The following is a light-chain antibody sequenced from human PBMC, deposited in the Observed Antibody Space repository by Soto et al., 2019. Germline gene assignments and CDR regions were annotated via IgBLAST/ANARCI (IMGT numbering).Light chain of an antibody. CDR3: SSYTNTTPVI. V-gene: IGLV2-14*03. J-gene: IGLJ2*01. CDR2: YVD. CDR1: SSDIGAYDY. Sequence: QSALTQPASVSGSPGQSVTISCTGTSSDIGAYDYVSWYQQYPGKAPKLVISYVDDRPSGVSDRFSGSKSGNTASLTISGLQAEDEADYYCSSYTNTTPVIFGGGTKVTVL.